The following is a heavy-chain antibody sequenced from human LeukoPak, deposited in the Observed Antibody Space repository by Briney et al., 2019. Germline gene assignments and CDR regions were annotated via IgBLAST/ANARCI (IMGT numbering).Heavy chain of an antibody. D-gene: IGHD1-1*01. Sequence: PSETLSLTCTVSGGSVSSGSYYWSWIRQPPGKGLEWIGSIYYSGSTYYNPSLKSRVTISVDTSKNQFSLKLSSVTAADTAVYYCARRVHDAFDIWGQGTMVTVSS. CDR3: ARRVHDAFDI. CDR1: GGSVSSGSYY. V-gene: IGHV4-39*01. J-gene: IGHJ3*02. CDR2: IYYSGST.